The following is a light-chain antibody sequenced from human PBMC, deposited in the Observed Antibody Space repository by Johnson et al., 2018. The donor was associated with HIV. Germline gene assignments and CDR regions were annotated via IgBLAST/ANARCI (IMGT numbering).Light chain of an antibody. J-gene: IGLJ1*01. CDR3: GTWDSSLSAYV. CDR2: DNN. Sequence: SVLTQPPSVSAAPGQKVTISCSGSSSNIGRNYVSWYQQLPGTAPKLIIFDNNKRPSGLPDRFSASKSGTSATLGITGLQTGDVADFHCGTWDSSLSAYVFGTGTKVTVL. V-gene: IGLV1-51*01. CDR1: SSNIGRNY.